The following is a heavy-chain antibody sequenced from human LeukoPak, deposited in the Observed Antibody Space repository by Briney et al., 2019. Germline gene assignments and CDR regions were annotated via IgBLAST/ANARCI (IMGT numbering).Heavy chain of an antibody. J-gene: IGHJ4*02. Sequence: SETLSLTCTVSGGSITNFYWSWIRQPPGKRPEWIGYIYASGSTNYNPSLRGRVTISIDTSKNQFSLRLNSVTAADPAVYYCARDRGRYFDYWGRGTLVTVSS. CDR3: ARDRGRYFDY. CDR1: GGSITNFY. D-gene: IGHD3-10*01. CDR2: IYASGST. V-gene: IGHV4-59*01.